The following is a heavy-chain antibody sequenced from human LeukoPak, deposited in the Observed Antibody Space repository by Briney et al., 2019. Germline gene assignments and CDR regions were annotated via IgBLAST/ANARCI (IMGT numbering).Heavy chain of an antibody. CDR1: GFTFSSYA. V-gene: IGHV3-23*01. CDR3: AKDREGYGAAGTGFDY. CDR2: ISGSGGST. D-gene: IGHD6-13*01. J-gene: IGHJ4*02. Sequence: PGGSLRLSCAASGFTFSSYAMSWVRQAPGKGLEWVSAISGSGGSTYHADSVKGRFTISRDNSKNTLYLQMNSLRAEDTAVYYCAKDREGYGAAGTGFDYWGQGALVTVSS.